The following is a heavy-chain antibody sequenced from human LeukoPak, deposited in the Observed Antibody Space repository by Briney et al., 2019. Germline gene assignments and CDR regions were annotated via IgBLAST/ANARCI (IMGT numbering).Heavy chain of an antibody. D-gene: IGHD5-18*01. CDR2: INHSGST. CDR3: ARGDGTGYSYGQYYFDY. V-gene: IGHV4-34*01. Sequence: SETLSLTCAVYGGSFSGYYWSWIRQPPGKGLEWIGEINHSGSTNYNPSLKSRVTISVDTSKNQFSLKLSSVTAADTAVYYCARGDGTGYSYGQYYFDYWGQGTLVTVSS. J-gene: IGHJ4*02. CDR1: GGSFSGYY.